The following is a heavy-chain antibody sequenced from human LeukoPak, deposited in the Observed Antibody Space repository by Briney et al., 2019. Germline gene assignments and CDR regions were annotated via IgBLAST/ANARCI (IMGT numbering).Heavy chain of an antibody. D-gene: IGHD5-12*01. CDR1: GFTFNSYE. CDR2: ISSSGTSI. CDR3: ARWAIVATTYYYNYGLDV. J-gene: IGHJ6*02. V-gene: IGHV3-48*03. Sequence: GSLRLSCAASGFTFNSYEMNWVRQAPGKGPEWVSHISSSGTSIYYADSVKGRFTISSDNAKNSLYLQMNSLRAEDTAVYYCARWAIVATTYYYNYGLDVWGQGTTVTVSS.